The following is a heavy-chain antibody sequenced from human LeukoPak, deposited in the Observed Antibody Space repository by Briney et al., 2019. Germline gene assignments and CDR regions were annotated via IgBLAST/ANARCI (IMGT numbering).Heavy chain of an antibody. Sequence: GGSLRLSCAASGFTFSRDWMHWVRQAPGKGLVWVSRMNSDGSTTNYADSVKGRFTISRDNARNTLYLQMNSLRAEDTAVYYCVRDDNGGPSGIDFWGQGTLVTVSS. CDR2: MNSDGSTT. CDR1: GFTFSRDW. CDR3: VRDDNGGPSGIDF. D-gene: IGHD3-10*01. V-gene: IGHV3-74*01. J-gene: IGHJ4*02.